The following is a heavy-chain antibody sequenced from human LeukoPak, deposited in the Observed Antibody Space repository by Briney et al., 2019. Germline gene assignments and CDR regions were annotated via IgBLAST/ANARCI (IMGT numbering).Heavy chain of an antibody. CDR2: IYSGGNT. J-gene: IGHJ4*02. CDR3: ARGLTNDY. D-gene: IGHD2-2*01. V-gene: IGHV3-66*01. Sequence: PGGSLRLSCAASGFTVRNNYMTWVRQAPGKGLEWVSVIYSGGNTYYADSVKGRFTISRDNSKNTLYLQMNSLRDEDTAVYYCARGLTNDYWGQGTLVTVSS. CDR1: GFTVRNNY.